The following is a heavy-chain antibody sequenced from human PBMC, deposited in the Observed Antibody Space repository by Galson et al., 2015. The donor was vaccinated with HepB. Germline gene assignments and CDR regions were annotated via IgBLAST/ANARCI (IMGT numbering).Heavy chain of an antibody. Sequence: SLRLSCAASGFTFSSYSMNWVRQAPGKGLEWVSSISSSSSYIYYADSVKGRFTISRDNAKNSLYLQMNSLRAEDTAVYYCARGVMVRGVNGMDVWGQGTTVTVSS. J-gene: IGHJ6*02. CDR3: ARGVMVRGVNGMDV. CDR1: GFTFSSYS. V-gene: IGHV3-21*01. CDR2: ISSSSSYI. D-gene: IGHD3-10*01.